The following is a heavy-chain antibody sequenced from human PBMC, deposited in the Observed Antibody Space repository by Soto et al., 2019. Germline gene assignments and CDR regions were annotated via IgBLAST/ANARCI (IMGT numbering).Heavy chain of an antibody. CDR3: ARVPGWATLSYYYGMDV. CDR1: GFTFSSYS. V-gene: IGHV3-21*01. Sequence: EVQLVESGGGLVKPGGSLRLSCAASGFTFSSYSMNWVRQATGKGLEWVSSISSSSSYIYYADSVKGRFTISTDNANNSLNLQMNSLRADDTAVYYCARVPGWATLSYYYGMDVWGQGTTVTVSS. J-gene: IGHJ6*02. CDR2: ISSSSSYI. D-gene: IGHD5-12*01.